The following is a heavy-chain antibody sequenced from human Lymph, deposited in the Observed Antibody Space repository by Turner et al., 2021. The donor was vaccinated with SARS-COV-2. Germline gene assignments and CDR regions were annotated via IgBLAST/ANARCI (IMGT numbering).Heavy chain of an antibody. V-gene: IGHV3-30-3*01. CDR1: GFTFSSYA. CDR2: ISYDGSNK. J-gene: IGHJ5*02. D-gene: IGHD1-26*01. CDR3: ARAGSGSYLSWFDP. Sequence: QVQLVESGGGVVQPGRSLRLPCAASGFTFSSYAMHWVRQAPGKGLGWVAVISYDGSNKYYADSVKGRFTISRDNSKNTLYLQMNSLRAEDTAVYYCARAGSGSYLSWFDPWGQGTLVTVSS.